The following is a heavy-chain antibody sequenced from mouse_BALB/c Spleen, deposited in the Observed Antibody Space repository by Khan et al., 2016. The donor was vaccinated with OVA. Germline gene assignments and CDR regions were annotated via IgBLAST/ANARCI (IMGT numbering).Heavy chain of an antibody. D-gene: IGHD2-14*01. CDR3: ARAYYRYDGYYAMDY. V-gene: IGHV2-6-4*01. CDR2: IWAGGDT. J-gene: IGHJ4*01. CDR1: GFSLSRYN. Sequence: VQLQESGPGLAAPSQSLSITCTVSGFSLSRYNIHWVRQPPGKGLEWLGLIWAGGDTDYNSTLKSRLGIRKDNSKSQVLLKLNSLQTDDTAMYYCARAYYRYDGYYAMDYWGQGTSVTVSS.